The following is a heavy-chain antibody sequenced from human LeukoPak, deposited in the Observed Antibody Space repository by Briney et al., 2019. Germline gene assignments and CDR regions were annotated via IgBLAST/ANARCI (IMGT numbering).Heavy chain of an antibody. CDR2: IKQDGSEK. V-gene: IGHV3-7*01. CDR1: GFTFSSYW. J-gene: IGHJ4*02. Sequence: GGSLRLSCAASGFTFSSYWMSWVRRAPGKGLEWVANIKQDGSEKYYVDSVKGRFTISRDNAKNSLYLQMNSLRAEDTAVYYCARDVLGYIVATSPFDYWGQGTLVTVSS. CDR3: ARDVLGYIVATSPFDY. D-gene: IGHD5-12*01.